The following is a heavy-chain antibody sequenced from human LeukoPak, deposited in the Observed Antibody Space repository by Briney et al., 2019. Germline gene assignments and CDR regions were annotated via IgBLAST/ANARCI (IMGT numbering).Heavy chain of an antibody. Sequence: GASVTXSCKASGYTFTSYGISWVRQAPGQGLEGMGWISAYNGNTNYAQKLQGRVTMTTDTSTSTAYMELRSLRSDDTAVYYCARTRESSSLAYYYYMDVWGKGTTVTVSS. CDR3: ARTRESSSLAYYYYMDV. V-gene: IGHV1-18*01. J-gene: IGHJ6*03. D-gene: IGHD6-13*01. CDR2: ISAYNGNT. CDR1: GYTFTSYG.